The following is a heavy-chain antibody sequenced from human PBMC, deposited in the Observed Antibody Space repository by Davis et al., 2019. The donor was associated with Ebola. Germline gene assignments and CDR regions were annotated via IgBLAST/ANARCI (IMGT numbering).Heavy chain of an antibody. CDR2: IKEDGSRR. J-gene: IGHJ4*02. V-gene: IGHV3-7*01. CDR1: GFTFSNYW. CDR3: VRDAGWLRLDN. Sequence: GESLKISCAASGFTFSNYWMTWVRQAPGEGLEWVGHIKEDGSRRYYADSVKGRFTISRDNAQSSVSLQMNSLRVEDTGIYYCVRDAGWLRLDNWGQGTPVTVSS. D-gene: IGHD6-19*01.